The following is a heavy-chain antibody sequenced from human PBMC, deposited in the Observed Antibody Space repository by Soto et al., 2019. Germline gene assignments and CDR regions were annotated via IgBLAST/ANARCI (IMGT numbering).Heavy chain of an antibody. Sequence: PGGSLRLSCAASGFSLSNYAMTWVRQAPGKRLEWISYISSSTDTIHYEESVRGRFNISRDNANNYLYMQMNSLRADDTAVYYCAREFHHDLWGQGTLVTVSS. V-gene: IGHV3-48*01. CDR2: ISSSTDTI. CDR3: AREFHHDL. J-gene: IGHJ5*02. CDR1: GFSLSNYA.